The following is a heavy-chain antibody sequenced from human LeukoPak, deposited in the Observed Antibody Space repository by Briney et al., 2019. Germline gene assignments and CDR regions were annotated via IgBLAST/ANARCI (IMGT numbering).Heavy chain of an antibody. Sequence: VASVKVSCKASGYTFTSYDINWVRQATGQGLEWMGRMNPNSGNTGYAQKFQGRVTMTRNTPISTAYMELSSLRSEDTAVYYCARRRINRDYFDYWGQGTLVTVSP. V-gene: IGHV1-8*01. CDR1: GYTFTSYD. CDR2: MNPNSGNT. D-gene: IGHD3-9*01. CDR3: ARRRINRDYFDY. J-gene: IGHJ4*02.